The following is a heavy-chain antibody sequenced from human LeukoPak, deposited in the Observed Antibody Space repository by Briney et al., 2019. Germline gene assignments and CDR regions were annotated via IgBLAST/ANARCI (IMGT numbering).Heavy chain of an antibody. Sequence: GGSLRLSCAASGFTFSSYSMNWVRQAPGKGLEWVSSIGTGSSFIYYADSVKGRFTISRDIAKNSLYLQMNSVRAEDTAVYYCARTDYYDKSIDYWGQGTLVTVSS. D-gene: IGHD3-22*01. CDR2: IGTGSSFI. J-gene: IGHJ4*02. V-gene: IGHV3-21*01. CDR3: ARTDYYDKSIDY. CDR1: GFTFSSYS.